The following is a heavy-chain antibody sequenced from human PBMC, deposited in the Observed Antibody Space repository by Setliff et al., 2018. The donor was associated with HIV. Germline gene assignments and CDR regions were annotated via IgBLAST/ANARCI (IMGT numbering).Heavy chain of an antibody. CDR1: GFTFSSHW. Sequence: PGGSLRLSCAASGFTFSSHWMHWVRQAPGKGLVWVSRINGDGSSTTYADSVKGRFTISRDNAKNTLYLQMNSLRAEDTAVYYCAKGSGYYSTDAFDIWGQGTMVTVSS. CDR2: INGDGSST. J-gene: IGHJ3*02. D-gene: IGHD3-22*01. CDR3: AKGSGYYSTDAFDI. V-gene: IGHV3-74*01.